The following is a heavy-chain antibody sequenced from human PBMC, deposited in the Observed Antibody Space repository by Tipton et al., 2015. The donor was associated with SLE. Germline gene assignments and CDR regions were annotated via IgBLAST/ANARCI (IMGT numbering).Heavy chain of an antibody. Sequence: QLVQSGAEVKKPGSSVKVSCKASGGTFSSYTISWVRQAPGQGLEWMGRIIPILGIANYAQKFQGRVTITADKSTSTAYMELSSLRSEDTAVYYCARDGYSSGIFDYWGQGTLVTVSS. V-gene: IGHV1-69*09. CDR2: IIPILGIA. CDR3: ARDGYSSGIFDY. J-gene: IGHJ4*02. D-gene: IGHD6-19*01. CDR1: GGTFSSYT.